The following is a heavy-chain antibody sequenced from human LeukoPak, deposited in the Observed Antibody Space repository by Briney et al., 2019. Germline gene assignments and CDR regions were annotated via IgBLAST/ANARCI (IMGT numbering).Heavy chain of an antibody. J-gene: IGHJ3*02. CDR1: GGSISTYY. CDR2: IYYGGTT. Sequence: SETLSLTCAVSGGSISTYYWNWIRQPPGKGLEWIGYIYYGGTTNYNPSLKSRVTISVDTSNNQFSLKLSSVTAADTAVYYCARAREIDAFDIWGQGTMATVSS. CDR3: ARAREIDAFDI. V-gene: IGHV4-59*01. D-gene: IGHD5-24*01.